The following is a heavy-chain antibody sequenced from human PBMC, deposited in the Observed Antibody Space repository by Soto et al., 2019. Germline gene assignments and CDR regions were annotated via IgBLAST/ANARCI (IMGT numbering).Heavy chain of an antibody. J-gene: IGHJ4*02. Sequence: EVQLVESGGGLVQPGRSLRLSCAASGFTFDDYAMHWVRQAPGKGLEWVSGISWNSDSIGYADSVKGRFTISRDNVKNSLYLQMNSLRAEDTALYYCAKDHCSGGSCDFDYWGQGTLVTVSS. D-gene: IGHD2-15*01. CDR1: GFTFDDYA. CDR3: AKDHCSGGSCDFDY. V-gene: IGHV3-9*01. CDR2: ISWNSDSI.